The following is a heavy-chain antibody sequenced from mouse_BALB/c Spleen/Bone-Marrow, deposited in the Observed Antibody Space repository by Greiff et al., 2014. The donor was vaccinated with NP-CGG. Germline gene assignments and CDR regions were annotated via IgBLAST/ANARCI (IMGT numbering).Heavy chain of an antibody. Sequence: VMLVESGPGLVAPSQSLSITCTVSGSSLTSYGVHWVRQPPGKGLEWLGVIWAGGSTNYNSALMSRLSISKDNSKSQVFLKMNSLQTDDTAMYYCARDRGLGRFAYWGQGTLVTVSA. CDR3: ARDRGLGRFAY. D-gene: IGHD4-1*01. J-gene: IGHJ3*01. CDR2: IWAGGST. V-gene: IGHV2-9*02. CDR1: GSSLTSYG.